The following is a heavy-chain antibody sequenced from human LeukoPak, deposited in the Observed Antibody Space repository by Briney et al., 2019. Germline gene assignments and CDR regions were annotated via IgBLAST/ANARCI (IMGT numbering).Heavy chain of an antibody. Sequence: PGGSLRLSCAASGFTFKNYYMRWVCQAPGKGLEWVANIKQDGSDKYYVDSVKGRFTISRDNAKNSLYLEMNSLRAEDTAVYYCAREAVVAAVDDAFDIWGQGTMVTVSS. CDR3: AREAVVAAVDDAFDI. CDR1: GFTFKNYY. J-gene: IGHJ3*02. D-gene: IGHD6-13*01. CDR2: IKQDGSDK. V-gene: IGHV3-7*01.